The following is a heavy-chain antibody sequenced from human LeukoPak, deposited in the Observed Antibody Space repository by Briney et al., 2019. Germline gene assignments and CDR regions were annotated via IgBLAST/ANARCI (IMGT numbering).Heavy chain of an antibody. D-gene: IGHD4-23*01. J-gene: IGHJ5*02. CDR2: INPSGGST. CDR1: GYIFSDYY. Sequence: ASVKVSCKASGYIFSDYYMHWVRQAPGQGLEWMGIINPSGGSTNYAQKFQGRVTITADESTSTAYMELSSLRSEDTAVYYCAREDGNSPRFDPWGQGTLVTVSS. V-gene: IGHV1-46*01. CDR3: AREDGNSPRFDP.